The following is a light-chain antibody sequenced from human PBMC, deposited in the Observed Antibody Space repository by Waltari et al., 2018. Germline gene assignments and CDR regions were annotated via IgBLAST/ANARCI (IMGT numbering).Light chain of an antibody. CDR1: QSVSSY. J-gene: IGKJ4*01. CDR2: DAS. Sequence: EIVLTQSPATLSLFPGERATLSCRASQSVSSYLAWYQQKPGQGPRLVIYDASNRATGIPARFSGSGYGTDFTLTISSLEPEDFAVYYCQQRSNWPLTFGGGTRVEIK. V-gene: IGKV3-11*01. CDR3: QQRSNWPLT.